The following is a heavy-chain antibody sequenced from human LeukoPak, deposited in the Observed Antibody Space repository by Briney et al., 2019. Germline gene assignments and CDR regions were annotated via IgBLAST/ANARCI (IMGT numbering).Heavy chain of an antibody. CDR2: ISDSGGST. CDR1: GFTFSRFA. V-gene: IGHV3-23*01. D-gene: IGHD3-10*01. J-gene: IGHJ4*02. Sequence: GGSLRLSCAASGFTFSRFAMTWVRQAPGKGLEWVSTISDSGGSTYYADSVKGRFTISRDNSKNTLYLQMNSLRAEDTAVYYCAKDQGGFGELSVDYWGQGTLVTVSS. CDR3: AKDQGGFGELSVDY.